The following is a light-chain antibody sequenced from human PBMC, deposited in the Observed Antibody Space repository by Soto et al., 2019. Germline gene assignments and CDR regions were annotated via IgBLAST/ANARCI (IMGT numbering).Light chain of an antibody. Sequence: VLTQTPLSSPVTLGQPASISCRSSQSLVYSDGNTYLSWLQQRPGQPPRLLIYQVSNRFSGVPDRFSDSGAGTDFTLKISRVEAEDVGVYSCIQFSHFPRTFCQGTKVEIK. J-gene: IGKJ1*01. V-gene: IGKV2-24*01. CDR1: QSLVYSDGNTY. CDR3: IQFSHFPRT. CDR2: QVS.